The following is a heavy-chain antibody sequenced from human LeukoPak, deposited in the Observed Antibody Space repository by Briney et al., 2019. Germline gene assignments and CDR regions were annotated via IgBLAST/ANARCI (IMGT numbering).Heavy chain of an antibody. CDR3: ARYLCSSISCYRDAFDI. D-gene: IGHD2-2*02. Sequence: GASVKVSCKASGYTFTSYDINWVRQATGQGLEWMGCMNPNSGNTGYAQKFQGRVTMTRNSSISTACMELSSLRSEDAAVYYCARYLCSSISCYRDAFDIWGQGTMVTVSS. CDR2: MNPNSGNT. CDR1: GYTFTSYD. J-gene: IGHJ3*02. V-gene: IGHV1-8*01.